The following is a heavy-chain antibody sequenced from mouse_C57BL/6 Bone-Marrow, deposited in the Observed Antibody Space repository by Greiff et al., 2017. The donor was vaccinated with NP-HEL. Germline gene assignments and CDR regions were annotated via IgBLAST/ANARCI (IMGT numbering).Heavy chain of an antibody. Sequence: EVQLVESGGGLVKPGGSLKLSCAASGFTFSDYGMHWVRQAPEKGLEWVAYISSGSSTIYYADTVKGRFTISRDNAKNTLFLQMTSLRSEDTAMYYCARKDYGNYVNYFDYWGQGTTLAVSS. D-gene: IGHD2-1*01. CDR3: ARKDYGNYVNYFDY. CDR1: GFTFSDYG. J-gene: IGHJ2*01. CDR2: ISSGSSTI. V-gene: IGHV5-17*01.